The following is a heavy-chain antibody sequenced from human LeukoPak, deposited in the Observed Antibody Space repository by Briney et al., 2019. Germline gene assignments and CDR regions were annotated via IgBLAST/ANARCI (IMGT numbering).Heavy chain of an antibody. CDR2: ISYHGDQI. V-gene: IGHV3-30*18. D-gene: IGHD1-26*01. CDR1: GFSFTYYG. CDR3: AKELYSGSYWGLLES. Sequence: GGSLRLSCAASGFSFTYYGMHWVRQAPGKGLEWVAVISYHGDQIYYAESVKGRFTISRDNSKNTLYLQINSLSPGDTAVYYCAKELYSGSYWGLLESWGQGTLVTVSS. J-gene: IGHJ5*02.